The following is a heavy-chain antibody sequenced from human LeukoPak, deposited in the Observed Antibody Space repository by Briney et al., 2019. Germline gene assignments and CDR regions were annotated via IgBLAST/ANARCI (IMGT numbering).Heavy chain of an antibody. CDR1: GGSISSSSYY. V-gene: IGHV4-39*01. Sequence: SETLSLTCTVSGGSISSSSYYWGWIRQPPGKGLEWIGSIYYSGSTYYNPSLKSRVPISVDTSKNQFSLKLSSVTAADTAVYYCATGWYYYDSSGYYAPPYYFDYWGQGTLVTVSS. CDR2: IYYSGST. D-gene: IGHD3-22*01. J-gene: IGHJ4*02. CDR3: ATGWYYYDSSGYYAPPYYFDY.